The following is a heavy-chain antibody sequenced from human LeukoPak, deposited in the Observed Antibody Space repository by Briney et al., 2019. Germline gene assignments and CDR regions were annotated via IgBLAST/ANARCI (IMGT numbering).Heavy chain of an antibody. Sequence: GWSLTLSCAASGFTLSSYGRHRVRLAPGTGLEGLAVISYDGSKKSYVDSVKGRFTISRDNSKNTLYLQMNSLRAEDTAVYYCAKAWDSSGWYYLDYWGQGTLVTVSS. CDR2: ISYDGSKK. CDR1: GFTLSSYG. CDR3: AKAWDSSGWYYLDY. D-gene: IGHD6-19*01. J-gene: IGHJ4*02. V-gene: IGHV3-30*18.